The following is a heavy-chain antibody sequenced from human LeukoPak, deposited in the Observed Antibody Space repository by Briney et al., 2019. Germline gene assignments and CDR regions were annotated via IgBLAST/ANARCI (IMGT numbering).Heavy chain of an antibody. CDR2: ISGSGIK. Sequence: GGSLRLSCAASGFTFSSYSMHWVRQAPGKGLEWVSYISGSGIKHYADSVKGRFTISRDNAKNSLYLQMNSLRVEDTAVYYCAREDTGVAFDIWGQGTTVTV. D-gene: IGHD2-8*01. V-gene: IGHV3-48*04. CDR3: AREDTGVAFDI. J-gene: IGHJ3*02. CDR1: GFTFSSYS.